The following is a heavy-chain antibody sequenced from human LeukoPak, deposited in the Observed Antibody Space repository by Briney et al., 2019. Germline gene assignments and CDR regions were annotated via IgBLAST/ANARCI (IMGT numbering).Heavy chain of an antibody. D-gene: IGHD3-22*01. V-gene: IGHV4-61*01. J-gene: IGHJ3*02. Sequence: SETLSLTCTVSGGSVSSGSYYWSWIRQPPGKGLEWIGYIYYSGSTDYNPPLKSRVTISVDTSNNQCSLRLSSVTAADTAVYYCARAPTTYYYDSSGYSADAFDIWGQGTMVTVSS. CDR2: IYYSGST. CDR3: ARAPTTYYYDSSGYSADAFDI. CDR1: GGSVSSGSYY.